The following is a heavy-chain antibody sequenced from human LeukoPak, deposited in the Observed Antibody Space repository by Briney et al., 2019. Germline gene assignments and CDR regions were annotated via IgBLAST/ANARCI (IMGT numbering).Heavy chain of an antibody. J-gene: IGHJ4*02. Sequence: PSETLSLTCTVSGGSISSSSYYWGWIRQPPGKGLEWIGSIYYSGSTYYNPSLKSRVTISVDTSKNQFSLKLSSVTAADTAVYYCARHTSWEAALDYWGQGTLVTVSS. CDR2: IYYSGST. D-gene: IGHD1-26*01. CDR1: GGSISSSSYY. CDR3: ARHTSWEAALDY. V-gene: IGHV4-39*01.